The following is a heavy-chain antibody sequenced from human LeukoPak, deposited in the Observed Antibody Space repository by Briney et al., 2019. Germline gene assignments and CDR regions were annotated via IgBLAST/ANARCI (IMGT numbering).Heavy chain of an antibody. CDR1: GGTFSSYA. Sequence: ASVKVSCKASGGTFSSYAIRWVRQAPGQGLEWMGGIIPIFGTANYAQKFQGRVTITADESTSTAYMELSSLRSEDTAVYYCARYSDYYYGMDVWGQGTTVTVSS. CDR3: ARYSDYYYGMDV. D-gene: IGHD2-21*01. J-gene: IGHJ6*02. CDR2: IIPIFGTA. V-gene: IGHV1-69*13.